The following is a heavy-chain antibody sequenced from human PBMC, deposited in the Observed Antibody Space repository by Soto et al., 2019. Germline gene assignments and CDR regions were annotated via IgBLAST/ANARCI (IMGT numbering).Heavy chain of an antibody. CDR1: GYSFTSYW. V-gene: IGHV5-51*01. CDR2: IYPGDSDT. D-gene: IGHD3-9*01. CDR3: ARSSPELRYFDWLLGEDYYYYYGMDV. Sequence: GESLKISGKGSGYSFTSYWIGWVRQMPGKGLEWMGIIYPGDSDTRYSPSFQGQVTISADKSISTAYLQWSSLKASDTAMYYCARSSPELRYFDWLLGEDYYYYYGMDVWGQGTTVTVSS. J-gene: IGHJ6*02.